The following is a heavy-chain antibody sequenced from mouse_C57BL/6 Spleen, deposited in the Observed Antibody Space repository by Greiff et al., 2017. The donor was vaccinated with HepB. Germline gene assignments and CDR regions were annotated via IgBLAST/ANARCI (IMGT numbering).Heavy chain of an antibody. CDR1: GYTFTSYW. D-gene: IGHD2-1*01. Sequence: VQLQQPGAELVKPGASVKLSCKASGYTFTSYWMQWVKQRPGQGLEWIGEIDPSDSYTNYNQKFKGKATLTVDTSSSTAYMQLSSLTSEDSAVYYCAIYSPLAYWGQGTLVTVSA. CDR2: IDPSDSYT. V-gene: IGHV1-50*01. J-gene: IGHJ3*01. CDR3: AIYSPLAY.